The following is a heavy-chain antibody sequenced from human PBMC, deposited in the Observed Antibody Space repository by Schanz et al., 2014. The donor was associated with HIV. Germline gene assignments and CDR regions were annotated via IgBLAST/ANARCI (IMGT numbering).Heavy chain of an antibody. V-gene: IGHV3-23*04. D-gene: IGHD3-22*01. CDR3: AKDRNYYDSKYRGKGNYYYYYGMDV. CDR1: GFTFSSFG. J-gene: IGHJ6*02. CDR2: ISAGVGTA. Sequence: VQLVESGGGVVQPGRSLRLSCAASGFTFSSFGMHWVRQAPGKGLEWVSTISAGVGTASYADSVKGRFTISRDNSKNTLNLQMKSLRSNDTAVYYCAKDRNYYDSKYRGKGNYYYYYGMDVWGQGTTVTVSS.